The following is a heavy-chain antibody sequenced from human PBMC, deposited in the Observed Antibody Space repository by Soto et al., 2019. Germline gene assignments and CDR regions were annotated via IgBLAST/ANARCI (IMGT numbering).Heavy chain of an antibody. D-gene: IGHD2-2*01. CDR2: ISSSGSTI. V-gene: IGHV3-11*01. CDR3: ARDRIVVPAAIVLESGIV. Sequence: GGSLRLSCAASGFTFSDYYMSWIRQAPGKGLEWVSYISSSGSTIYYADSVKGRFTISRDNAKNSLYLQMNSLRAEDTAVYYCARDRIVVPAAIVLESGIVWGQGTTVTVSS. CDR1: GFTFSDYY. J-gene: IGHJ6*02.